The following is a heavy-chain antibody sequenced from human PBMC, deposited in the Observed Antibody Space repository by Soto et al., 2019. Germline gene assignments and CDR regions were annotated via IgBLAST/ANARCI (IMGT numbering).Heavy chain of an antibody. Sequence: QITLKESGPTLVKPTQTLTLTCTFSGFSLSTSGVGVGWIRQPPGKALEWLALICWDDDKRYSPSLKSRLTISKDTSKNQVVLTMTNMDFVDTATYYCAHSPGLVFQHWGQGTLVTVSS. CDR2: ICWDDDK. V-gene: IGHV2-5*02. CDR1: GFSLSTSGVG. J-gene: IGHJ1*01. CDR3: AHSPGLVFQH.